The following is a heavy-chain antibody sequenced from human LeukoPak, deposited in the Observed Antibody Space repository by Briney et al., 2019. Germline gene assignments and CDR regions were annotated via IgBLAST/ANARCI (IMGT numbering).Heavy chain of an antibody. V-gene: IGHV4-30-4*08. CDR2: IYYSGST. CDR3: ARGGETIVVVPAAIENNWFDP. J-gene: IGHJ5*02. Sequence: PSETLSLTCTVSGGSISSGDYYWSWIRQPPAKGLEWIGYIYYSGSTYYNPSLKSRVTISVDTSKNQFSLKLSSVTAADTAVYYCARGGETIVVVPAAIENNWFDPWGQGTLVTVSS. CDR1: GGSISSGDYY. D-gene: IGHD2-2*01.